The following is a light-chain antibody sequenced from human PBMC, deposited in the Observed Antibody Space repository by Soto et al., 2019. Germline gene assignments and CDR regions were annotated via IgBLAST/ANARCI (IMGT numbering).Light chain of an antibody. CDR1: QSVTSTY. J-gene: IGKJ3*01. V-gene: IGKV3-20*01. CDR2: DAS. Sequence: IALTQSPGTLSLSPGERATLSCRASQSVTSTYLAWYQQKPGQAPRLLIYDASNRATGIPDRFSGSGSATDFTLTISRLEPEDFAVYYCQQYGSSPLTFGPGTKVDIK. CDR3: QQYGSSPLT.